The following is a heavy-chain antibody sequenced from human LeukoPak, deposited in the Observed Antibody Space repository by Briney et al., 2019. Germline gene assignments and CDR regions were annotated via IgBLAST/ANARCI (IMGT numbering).Heavy chain of an antibody. V-gene: IGHV3-21*01. Sequence: GGSLRLSCAASGFSFSSYGMNWVRQAPGKGLEWVSSLSSSSSYIYYAESVKGRFTISRDNAENSLYLQMNSLRAEDTAVYYCARQGYSSGWYRAFDIWGQGTMVTVSS. CDR2: LSSSSSYI. J-gene: IGHJ3*02. CDR1: GFSFSSYG. CDR3: ARQGYSSGWYRAFDI. D-gene: IGHD6-19*01.